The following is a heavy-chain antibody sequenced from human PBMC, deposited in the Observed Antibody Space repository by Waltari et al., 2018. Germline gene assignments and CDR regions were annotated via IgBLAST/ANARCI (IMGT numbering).Heavy chain of an antibody. Sequence: EVQLVQSGAAAKKPGESRQISCKGSGYSFTRPWIGWVRQMPGKGLAWMGIIYPGDSDTRYSPSFQGQVTISADKSISTAYLQWSSLKASDTAMYYCATFRDAFDIWGQGTMVTVSS. CDR1: GYSFTRPW. CDR2: IYPGDSDT. V-gene: IGHV5-51*03. J-gene: IGHJ3*02. CDR3: ATFRDAFDI.